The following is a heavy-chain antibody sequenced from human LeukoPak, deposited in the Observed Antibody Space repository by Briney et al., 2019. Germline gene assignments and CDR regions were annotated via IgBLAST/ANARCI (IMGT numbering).Heavy chain of an antibody. V-gene: IGHV3-15*01. CDR1: GFTVSSNY. CDR2: IKSKTDGATT. CDR3: TTDYFGSGNF. D-gene: IGHD3-10*01. Sequence: GGSLRLSCAASGFTVSSNYMSWVRQAPGKGLEWVGRIKSKTDGATTDYAAPVKGRFTISRDDSKNTLYLQMNSLKTEDTAVYYCTTDYFGSGNFWGQGTLVTASS. J-gene: IGHJ4*02.